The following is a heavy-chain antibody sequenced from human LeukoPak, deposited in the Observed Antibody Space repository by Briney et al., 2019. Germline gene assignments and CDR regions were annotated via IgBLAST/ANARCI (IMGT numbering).Heavy chain of an antibody. Sequence: GASVKVSCKGSGYTSNIYRISWVRQAPGQGLEWMGWISAYNGNTNYAQKLQGRVTMTTDTSTSTAYMELRSLRSDDTAVYYCARDTVAAAGTGFDYWGQGTLVTVSS. CDR3: ARDTVAAAGTGFDY. CDR2: ISAYNGNT. CDR1: GYTSNIYR. D-gene: IGHD6-13*01. V-gene: IGHV1-18*01. J-gene: IGHJ4*02.